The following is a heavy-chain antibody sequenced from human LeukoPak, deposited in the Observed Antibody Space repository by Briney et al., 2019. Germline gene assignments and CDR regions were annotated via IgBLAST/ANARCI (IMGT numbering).Heavy chain of an antibody. CDR2: IYYSGST. J-gene: IGHJ5*02. CDR1: GGSISSGDYY. CDR3: ARDRNGDYENWIDP. D-gene: IGHD4-17*01. Sequence: SETLSLTCTVSGGSISSGDYYWGWIRQPPGKGLEWIGYIYYSGSTYYNPSLKSRVTISVDTSKNQFSLKLSSVTAADTAVYYCARDRNGDYENWIDPWGQGTLVTVSS. V-gene: IGHV4-30-4*01.